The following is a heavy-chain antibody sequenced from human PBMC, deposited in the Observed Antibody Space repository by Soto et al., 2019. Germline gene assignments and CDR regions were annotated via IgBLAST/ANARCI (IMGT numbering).Heavy chain of an antibody. V-gene: IGHV1-46*03. Sequence: QVQLVQSGADVKRPGASVKVSCKASGYTFTNYYMHWVRQAPGQGLQWVGIINPRDGTTSYAQKFQARVTMTRDTSTSTVYMELSSLSSEDTAVYYCGRVDCSGGSCYRFDDWGQGTLVTVSS. CDR3: GRVDCSGGSCYRFDD. CDR1: GYTFTNYY. J-gene: IGHJ4*02. D-gene: IGHD2-15*01. CDR2: INPRDGTT.